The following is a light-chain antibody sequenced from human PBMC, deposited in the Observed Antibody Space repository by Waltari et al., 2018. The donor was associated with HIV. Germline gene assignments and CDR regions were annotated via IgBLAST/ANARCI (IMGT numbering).Light chain of an antibody. V-gene: IGKV3D-20*01. Sequence: IVLTQSPATLSLSPGERATLSCGARQSISSYLAWYQQKPGLAPRLLIYDASNRAPGIPDRFSGSGSGTEFTLTISRLEPEDFAVYYCQQCGGSPGTFGQGTKLEI. CDR3: QQCGGSPGT. CDR1: QSISSY. J-gene: IGKJ2*01. CDR2: DAS.